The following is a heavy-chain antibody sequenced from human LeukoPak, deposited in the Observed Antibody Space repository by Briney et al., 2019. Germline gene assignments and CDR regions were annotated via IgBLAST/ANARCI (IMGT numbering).Heavy chain of an antibody. J-gene: IGHJ5*02. CDR2: MNPNSGNT. CDR1: GYTFTSYD. V-gene: IGHV1-8*01. CDR3: ARGTGSYYWFDP. Sequence: RASVKVSCKASGYTFTSYDINWVRQATGQGLEWMGWMNPNSGNTGYAQKFQGRVTMTRNTSISTAYMEVSSLRSEDTAVYYCARGTGSYYWFDPWGQGTLVTVSS. D-gene: IGHD3-10*01.